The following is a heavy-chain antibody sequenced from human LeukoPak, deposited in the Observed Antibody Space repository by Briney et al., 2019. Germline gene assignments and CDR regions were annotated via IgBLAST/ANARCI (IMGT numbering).Heavy chain of an antibody. Sequence: ASVKVSCKASGYTFTSYYMHWVRQAPGQGLEWMGMINPSGGSTSYAQKFQGRVTMTRDTSTSTVYMELSRLRSDDTAVYYCAGPMGQGSGSYYYWGQGTLVTVSS. CDR2: INPSGGST. CDR3: AGPMGQGSGSYYY. V-gene: IGHV1-46*01. D-gene: IGHD3-10*01. J-gene: IGHJ4*02. CDR1: GYTFTSYY.